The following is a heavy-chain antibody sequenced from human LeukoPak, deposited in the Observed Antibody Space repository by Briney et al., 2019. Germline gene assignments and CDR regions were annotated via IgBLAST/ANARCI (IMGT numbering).Heavy chain of an antibody. CDR3: ARGNGYHLLDY. Sequence: QPGRSLRLSCAASGFTFSSYAMHSVRQAPGKGLEWVAVISYDGSNKYYADSVKGRFTISRDNSKNTLYLQMNSLRAEDTAVYYCARGNGYHLLDYWGQGTLVTVSS. V-gene: IGHV3-30-3*01. J-gene: IGHJ4*02. D-gene: IGHD5-24*01. CDR2: ISYDGSNK. CDR1: GFTFSSYA.